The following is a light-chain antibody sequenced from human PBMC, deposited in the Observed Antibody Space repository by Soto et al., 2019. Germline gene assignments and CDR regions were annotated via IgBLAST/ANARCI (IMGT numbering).Light chain of an antibody. Sequence: AIRMPQSPSSFSASTGDRVTITCRASQGISSYLAWYQQKPGKAPKLLIYDASSLESGVPSRFSGSGSATEFTLTISSLQPDDFATYYCQQYNNYWTFGQGTKVDIK. V-gene: IGKV1-8*01. CDR2: DAS. CDR3: QQYNNYWT. CDR1: QGISSY. J-gene: IGKJ1*01.